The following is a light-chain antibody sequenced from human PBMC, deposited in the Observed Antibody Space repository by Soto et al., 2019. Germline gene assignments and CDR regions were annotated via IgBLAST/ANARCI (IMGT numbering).Light chain of an antibody. J-gene: IGKJ4*01. CDR1: HSVDSN. CDR3: QQRTKWPPT. Sequence: EIVMTQSPATLSVSPGEGATLSCRASHSVDSNLAWYQQKPGQAPRLLIFGASTRATGIPTRFSGGGSGTDFTLTISNLEPEDFAVYYCQQRTKWPPTFGGGTKVEGK. V-gene: IGKV3D-15*01. CDR2: GAS.